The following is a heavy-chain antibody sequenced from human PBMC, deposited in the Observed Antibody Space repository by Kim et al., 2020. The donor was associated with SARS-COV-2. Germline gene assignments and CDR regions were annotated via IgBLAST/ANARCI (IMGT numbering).Heavy chain of an antibody. CDR1: GYTLTELS. CDR2: FDPEDGET. D-gene: IGHD3-10*01. CDR3: ATSSGSYYPNLYYYYGMDV. Sequence: ASVKVSCKVSGYTLTELSMHWVRQAPGKGLEWMGGFDPEDGETIYAQKFQGRVTMTEDTSTDTAYMELSSLRSEDTAVYYCATSSGSYYPNLYYYYGMDVWGQGTTVTVSS. V-gene: IGHV1-24*01. J-gene: IGHJ6*02.